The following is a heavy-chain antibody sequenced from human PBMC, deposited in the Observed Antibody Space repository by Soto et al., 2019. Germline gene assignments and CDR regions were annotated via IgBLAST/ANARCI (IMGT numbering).Heavy chain of an antibody. J-gene: IGHJ6*02. Sequence: HPGGSLRLSCAASGFTVSSNYMSWVRQAPGKGLEWISIIYSAGNTYYADSVKGRFTISRDNSKNTLYLQMNSLGAEDTAVYYCARDFVVGGPTINYYCGKDVWGQGTTVTVSS. CDR1: GFTVSSNY. V-gene: IGHV3-66*01. CDR3: ARDFVVGGPTINYYCGKDV. D-gene: IGHD1-26*01. CDR2: IYSAGNT.